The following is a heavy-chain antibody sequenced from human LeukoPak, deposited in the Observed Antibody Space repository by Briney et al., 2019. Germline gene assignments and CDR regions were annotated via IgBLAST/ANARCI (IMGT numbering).Heavy chain of an antibody. CDR2: INPASGST. CDR3: TRYKGGSAFDV. CDR1: GYTFTSYG. D-gene: IGHD1-14*01. V-gene: IGHV1-2*02. J-gene: IGHJ3*01. Sequence: ASVKVSCKASGYTFTSYGISWVRQAPGQGPEWMGWINPASGSTNYAQFFQGRVTMTRDTSISTGYMDLSSLRSDDTAIYYCTRYKGGSAFDVWGQGTMVTVSS.